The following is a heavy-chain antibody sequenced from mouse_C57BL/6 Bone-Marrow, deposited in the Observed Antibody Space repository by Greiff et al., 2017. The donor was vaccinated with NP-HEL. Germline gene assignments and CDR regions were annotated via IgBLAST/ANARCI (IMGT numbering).Heavy chain of an antibody. V-gene: IGHV1-54*01. CDR3: ARDGNFAY. CDR2: INPGSGGT. CDR1: GYAFTNYL. J-gene: IGHJ3*01. D-gene: IGHD2-1*01. Sequence: VKLQESGAELVRPGTSVKVSCKASGYAFTNYLIEWVKQRPGQGLEWIGVINPGSGGTNYNEKFKGKATLTADKSSSTAYMQLSSLTSEDSAVYFCARDGNFAYWGQGTLVTVSA.